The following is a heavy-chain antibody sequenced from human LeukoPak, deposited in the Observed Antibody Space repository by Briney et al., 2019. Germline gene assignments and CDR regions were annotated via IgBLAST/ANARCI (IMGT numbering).Heavy chain of an antibody. CDR1: GGSISSYY. V-gene: IGHV4-59*01. Sequence: SETLSLTCTVSGGSISSYYWSWIRQPPGKGLEWIGYIYYSGSTNYNPSLKSRVTISVDTSKNQFSLKLSSVTAADTAVYYCARDCSGGSCYGAFDIWGQGTMVTVSS. J-gene: IGHJ3*02. CDR2: IYYSGST. D-gene: IGHD2-15*01. CDR3: ARDCSGGSCYGAFDI.